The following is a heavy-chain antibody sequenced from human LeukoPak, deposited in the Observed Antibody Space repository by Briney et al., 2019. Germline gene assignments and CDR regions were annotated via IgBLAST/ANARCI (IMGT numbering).Heavy chain of an antibody. D-gene: IGHD4-11*01. J-gene: IGHJ3*02. CDR1: GFTFSSYS. CDR3: ARGYSNYGYAFEI. Sequence: GGSLRLSCAASGFTFSSYSMNWVRQAPGKGLEWVSSISRSSSYIYYADSVKGRFTISRGNAKNSLYLQMNSLRAEDTAVYYCARGYSNYGYAFEIWGQGTMVTVSS. CDR2: ISRSSSYI. V-gene: IGHV3-21*01.